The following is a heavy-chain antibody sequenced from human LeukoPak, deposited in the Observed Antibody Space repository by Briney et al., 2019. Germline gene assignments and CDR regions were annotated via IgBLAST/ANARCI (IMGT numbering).Heavy chain of an antibody. Sequence: ASVKVSCKASGYKFTSYSISWVRQAPGQGLEWMGWISAYNGSTDYAQKLQGRVTMTTDTSTSTAYMELRSLRSDDTAVYYCARSSGYYSSLFYMHVWGKGTTVTVSS. CDR3: ARSSGYYSSLFYMHV. J-gene: IGHJ6*03. CDR2: ISAYNGST. D-gene: IGHD3-22*01. CDR1: GYKFTSYS. V-gene: IGHV1-18*01.